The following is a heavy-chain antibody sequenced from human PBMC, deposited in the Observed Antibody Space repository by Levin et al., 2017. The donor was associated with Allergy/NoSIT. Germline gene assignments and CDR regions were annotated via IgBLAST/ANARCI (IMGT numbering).Heavy chain of an antibody. CDR3: ARHYDILTAASFDL. CDR2: ISSSTTYS. Sequence: GGSLRLSCTASGFTFSDHYMTWIRQAPGKGLEWVSYISSSTTYSNYAHSVKGRFSISRDNAKSSLYLQMNDLTAEATAVYYCARHYDILTAASFDLWGQGTLVAVSS. V-gene: IGHV3-11*03. CDR1: GFTFSDHY. J-gene: IGHJ5*02. D-gene: IGHD3-9*01.